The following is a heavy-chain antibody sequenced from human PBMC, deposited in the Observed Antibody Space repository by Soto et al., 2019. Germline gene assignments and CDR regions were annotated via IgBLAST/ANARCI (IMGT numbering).Heavy chain of an antibody. V-gene: IGHV1-3*01. D-gene: IGHD1-26*01. Sequence: ASMKVSCKASGYTFTGYAMHWVRQAPGQRLEWMGWINAGNGNTKYSQKFQGRVTITRDTSASTAYMELSRLRSDDTAVYYCARDLVGAYYYYGMDVWGQGTTVTVSS. CDR3: ARDLVGAYYYYGMDV. CDR2: INAGNGNT. J-gene: IGHJ6*02. CDR1: GYTFTGYA.